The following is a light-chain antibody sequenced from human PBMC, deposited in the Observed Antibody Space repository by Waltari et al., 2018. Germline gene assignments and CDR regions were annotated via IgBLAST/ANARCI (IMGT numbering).Light chain of an antibody. J-gene: IGKJ4*01. CDR3: QQSYSTPLVT. CDR1: QSISSY. V-gene: IGKV1-39*01. Sequence: DIQMTQSPSSLSASVGDRVTITCRASQSISSYLNWYQQKPGKAPKLLIYAASSLQSGVPSRFSGSGSGTDFTLTIGSLQPEDFATYYCQQSYSTPLVTFGGGTKVEIK. CDR2: AAS.